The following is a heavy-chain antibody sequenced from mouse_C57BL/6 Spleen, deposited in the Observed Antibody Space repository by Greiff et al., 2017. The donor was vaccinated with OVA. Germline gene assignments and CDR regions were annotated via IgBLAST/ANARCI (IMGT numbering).Heavy chain of an antibody. CDR2: INPSNGGT. V-gene: IGHV1-53*01. CDR1: GYTFTSYW. CDR3: ARGDGYYGYYYAMDY. D-gene: IGHD2-3*01. Sequence: QVQLQQPGTELVKPGASVKLSCKASGYTFTSYWMHWVKQRPGQGLEWIGNINPSNGGTNYNEKFKSKATLTVDKSSSTAYMQLSSLTSEDSAVYYCARGDGYYGYYYAMDYWGQGTSVTVSS. J-gene: IGHJ4*01.